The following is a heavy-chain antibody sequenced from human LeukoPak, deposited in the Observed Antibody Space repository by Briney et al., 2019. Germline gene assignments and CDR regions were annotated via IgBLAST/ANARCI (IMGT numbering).Heavy chain of an antibody. CDR3: AKAGGSSWDPFDY. V-gene: IGHV3-30*02. CDR1: GFNFSIYG. Sequence: GGSLRLSCAASGFNFSIYGILWVRQGPGKGLEWVAFMRNDGSHKYYADSVKGRFTISRDNSKNTLYLQMNSLRADDTAVYYCAKAGGSSWDPFDYWGQGTLVTVSS. J-gene: IGHJ4*02. D-gene: IGHD6-13*01. CDR2: MRNDGSHK.